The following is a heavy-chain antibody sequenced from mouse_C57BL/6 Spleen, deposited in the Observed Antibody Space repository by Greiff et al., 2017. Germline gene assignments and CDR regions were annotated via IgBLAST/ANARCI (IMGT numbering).Heavy chain of an antibody. Sequence: VQLQQSGPELVKPGASVKISCKASGYAFSSSWMNWVKQRPGQGLEWIGRIYPGDGDTNYNGKFKGKATLTADKSSSTAYMQLSSLTSEDSAVYFCAIYYGNYVEAMDYWGQGTSVTVSS. CDR2: IYPGDGDT. CDR1: GYAFSSSW. D-gene: IGHD2-1*01. CDR3: AIYYGNYVEAMDY. J-gene: IGHJ4*01. V-gene: IGHV1-82*01.